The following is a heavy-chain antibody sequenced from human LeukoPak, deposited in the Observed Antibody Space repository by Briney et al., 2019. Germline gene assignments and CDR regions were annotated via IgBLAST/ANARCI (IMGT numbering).Heavy chain of an antibody. CDR2: IDWDDDK. V-gene: IGHV2-70*17. D-gene: IGHD1-26*01. CDR1: GFSLSTSGMC. J-gene: IGHJ4*02. Sequence: ESGPTLVNLTQTLTLTCTFSGFSLSTSGMCVSWIRQPPGKALEWLARIDWDDDKFYSTSLKTRLTISRDTSKNQVVLTMTNMDPVDTATYYCARTYSGSLLHNFDYWGQGTLVTVSS. CDR3: ARTYSGSLLHNFDY.